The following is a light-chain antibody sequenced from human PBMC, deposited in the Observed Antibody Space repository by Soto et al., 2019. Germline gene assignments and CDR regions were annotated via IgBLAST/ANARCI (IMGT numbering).Light chain of an antibody. CDR1: QRISTW. CDR3: QQYSTYST. Sequence: DIQMTQSLSTLSTHAGDRVTITCRASQRISTWLAWYQQKPGKAHKLLIYGASSLASGVPSRFSGSGSGTEFTLTSSSEQPDYFANYCCQQYSTYSTFGQGTRLEIK. V-gene: IGKV1-5*01. J-gene: IGKJ5*01. CDR2: GAS.